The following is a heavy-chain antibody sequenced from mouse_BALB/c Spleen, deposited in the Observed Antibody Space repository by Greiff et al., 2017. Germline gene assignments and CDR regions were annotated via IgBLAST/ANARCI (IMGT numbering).Heavy chain of an antibody. J-gene: IGHJ3*01. Sequence: LVESGPGLVAPSQSLSITCTVSGFSLTSYDISWIRQPPGKGLEWLGVIWTGGGTNYNSAFMSRLSISKDNSKSQVFLKMNSLQTDDTAIYYCVRDRTMITPGFAYWGQGTLVTVSA. CDR1: GFSLTSYD. V-gene: IGHV2-9-2*01. CDR2: IWTGGGT. D-gene: IGHD2-4*01. CDR3: VRDRTMITPGFAY.